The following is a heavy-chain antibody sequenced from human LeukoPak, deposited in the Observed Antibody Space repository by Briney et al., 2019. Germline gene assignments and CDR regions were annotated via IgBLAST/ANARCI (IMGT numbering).Heavy chain of an antibody. V-gene: IGHV1-2*02. CDR1: GYTFTGYY. Sequence: ASVKVSCKASGYTFTGYYMHWVRQAPGQGLEWMGWINPNSGGTNYAQKFQGRVTMTRDTSISTAYMELSRLRSDDTAVYYCARGAPLGDCSSTSCYTDRWDYWGQGTLVTVFS. CDR3: ARGAPLGDCSSTSCYTDRWDY. J-gene: IGHJ4*02. CDR2: INPNSGGT. D-gene: IGHD2-2*02.